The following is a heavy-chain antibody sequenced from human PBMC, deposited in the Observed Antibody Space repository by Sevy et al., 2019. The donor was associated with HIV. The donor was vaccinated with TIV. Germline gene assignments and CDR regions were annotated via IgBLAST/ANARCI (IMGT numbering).Heavy chain of an antibody. V-gene: IGHV5-10-1*01. J-gene: IGHJ3*02. CDR3: ARLLAKVPYAFDI. Sequence: GESLKISCQGSGNSFSGYWISWVRLMPGKGLEWMGRIDPTDSSTCYSPSFQGHVTISTDKSITTAYLQWSSLKASDTDMYYCARLLAKVPYAFDIWGQGTMVTVSS. D-gene: IGHD2-2*01. CDR1: GNSFSGYW. CDR2: IDPTDSST.